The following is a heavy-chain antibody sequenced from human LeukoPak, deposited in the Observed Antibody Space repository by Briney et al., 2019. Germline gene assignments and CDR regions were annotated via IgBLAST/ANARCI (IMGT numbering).Heavy chain of an antibody. D-gene: IGHD3-10*01. Sequence: SETLPLTCTVSGGSISSSSYYWGWIRQPPGKGLEWIGSIYYSGSTYYNPSLKSRVTISVDTSKNQFSLKLSSVTAADTAVYYCARGVLLWFGEFNWFDPWGQGTLVTVSS. CDR2: IYYSGST. CDR1: GGSISSSSYY. V-gene: IGHV4-39*07. J-gene: IGHJ5*02. CDR3: ARGVLLWFGEFNWFDP.